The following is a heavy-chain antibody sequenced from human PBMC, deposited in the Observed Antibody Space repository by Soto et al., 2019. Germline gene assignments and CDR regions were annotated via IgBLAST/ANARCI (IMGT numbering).Heavy chain of an antibody. V-gene: IGHV3-7*05. J-gene: IGHJ4*02. D-gene: IGHD3-3*01. Sequence: GGSLRLSCAPSGFTFSSYWMSWVRQAPGKGLDWVANIKQVGSEKYYVDSVKGRFTISRDNAKNSLYLQMNSLRAEDTAVYYCARDKYDFWSGYKGFDYWGQGTLVTVSS. CDR1: GFTFSSYW. CDR3: ARDKYDFWSGYKGFDY. CDR2: IKQVGSEK.